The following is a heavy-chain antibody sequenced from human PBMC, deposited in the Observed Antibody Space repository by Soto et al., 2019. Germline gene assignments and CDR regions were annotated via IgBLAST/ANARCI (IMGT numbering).Heavy chain of an antibody. Sequence: SETLSLTCTVSGGSISSGDYYWSWIRQPPGKGLEWIGYIYYSGSTYYNPSLKSRVTISVDTSKNQFSLKLSSVTAADTAVYYCARDFRGELEPRNYYYYGMDVWGQGTTVTVSS. CDR1: GGSISSGDYY. CDR2: IYYSGST. V-gene: IGHV4-30-4*01. CDR3: ARDFRGELEPRNYYYYGMDV. D-gene: IGHD1-1*01. J-gene: IGHJ6*02.